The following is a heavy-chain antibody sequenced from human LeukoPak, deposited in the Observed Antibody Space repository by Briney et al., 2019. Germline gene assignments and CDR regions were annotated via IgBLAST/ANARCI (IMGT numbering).Heavy chain of an antibody. D-gene: IGHD1-26*01. V-gene: IGHV4-34*01. CDR3: ARGLWEPDDI. Sequence: PSETLSLTCAVSGGSFSGYHWSWIRQPPGKGLEWIGEINHSGSTYYNPSLKSRVTISLDPSKHQFSLKLSSVTAADTAIYYCARGLWEPDDIWGLGTMVTVSS. CDR1: GGSFSGYH. J-gene: IGHJ3*02. CDR2: INHSGST.